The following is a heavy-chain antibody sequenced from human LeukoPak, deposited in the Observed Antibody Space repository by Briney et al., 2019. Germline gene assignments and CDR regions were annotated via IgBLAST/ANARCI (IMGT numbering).Heavy chain of an antibody. J-gene: IGHJ4*02. CDR3: ARDGEGATTIAY. CDR2: IWYDGSNK. Sequence: GGSLRLSCAASGFTLSSYGMHWVRQAPGKGLEWVAVIWYDGSNKYYVDSVKGRFTISRDNSKNTLYLQMNSLRVEDTAVYYCARDGEGATTIAYWGQGTLVTVSS. CDR1: GFTLSSYG. D-gene: IGHD1-26*01. V-gene: IGHV3-33*01.